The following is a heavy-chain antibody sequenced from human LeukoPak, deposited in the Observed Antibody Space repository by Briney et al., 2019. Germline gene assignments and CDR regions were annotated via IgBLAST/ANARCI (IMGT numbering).Heavy chain of an antibody. D-gene: IGHD3-10*01. J-gene: IGHJ4*02. CDR3: ASDPRMVRGVIGSHYFDY. CDR1: GYTFTSYY. V-gene: IGHV1-46*01. Sequence: GASVKVSCKASGYTFTSYYMHWVRQALGQGLEWMGIINPSGGSTSYAQKFQGRVTMTRDTSTSTVYMELSSLRSEDTAVYYCASDPRMVRGVIGSHYFDYWGQGTLVTVSS. CDR2: INPSGGST.